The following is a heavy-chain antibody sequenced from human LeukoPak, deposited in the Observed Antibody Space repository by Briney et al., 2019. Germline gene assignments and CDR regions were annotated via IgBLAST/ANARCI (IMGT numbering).Heavy chain of an antibody. V-gene: IGHV1-69*13. Sequence: GASVTVSCKASGGTFSSYAISWVRQAPGQGLEWMGGIIPIFGTANYAQKFQGRVTITADESTSTAYMELSSLRSEDTAVYYCARGRWFSSLPYCSSTSCSRQSFDYWGQGTLVTVSS. CDR3: ARGRWFSSLPYCSSTSCSRQSFDY. D-gene: IGHD2-2*01. CDR2: IIPIFGTA. CDR1: GGTFSSYA. J-gene: IGHJ4*02.